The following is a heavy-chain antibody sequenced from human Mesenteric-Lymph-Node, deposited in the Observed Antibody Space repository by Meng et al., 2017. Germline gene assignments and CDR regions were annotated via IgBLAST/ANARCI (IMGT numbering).Heavy chain of an antibody. J-gene: IGHJ4*02. D-gene: IGHD2-15*01. V-gene: IGHV3-30*18. CDR1: GFTFSSYG. Sequence: QVQLVESGGGVVQPGMSLRLSCAASGFTFSSYGMHWVLQAPGKGLEWVALISYDGNKKYYGDSVKGRFTISRDISKNTLYLQMNSLRPEDTAVYFCAKSLEAAATGFDYWGQGTLVTVSS. CDR3: AKSLEAAATGFDY. CDR2: ISYDGNKK.